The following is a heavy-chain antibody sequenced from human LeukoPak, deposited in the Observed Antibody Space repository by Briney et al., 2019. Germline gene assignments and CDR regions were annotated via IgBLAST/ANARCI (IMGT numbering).Heavy chain of an antibody. CDR3: ASPRIGYPRLHFDY. Sequence: HPGGSLRLSCAASGSTLRNYVIHWVRHAPGKGLEWGAVTSSDLNVKLYADSVKGRFTISRDNSKNTLYLQMNSLRAEDTAVYYCASPRIGYPRLHFDYWGQGTLVTVSS. CDR2: TSSDLNVK. J-gene: IGHJ4*02. CDR1: GSTLRNYV. V-gene: IGHV3-30*14. D-gene: IGHD5-12*01.